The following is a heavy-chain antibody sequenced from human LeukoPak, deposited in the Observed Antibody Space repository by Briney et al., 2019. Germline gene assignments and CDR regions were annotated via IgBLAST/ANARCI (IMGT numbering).Heavy chain of an antibody. CDR2: ISGSGSNT. Sequence: GGSLRLPCAASGFSFSTYAMTWVRQAPGKGLQWVSAISGSGSNTYYADSVKGRFTISRDNSKNTLYLQMNSLRAEDTAVYYCAKGISGWLLTFGYWGQGSLVTVSS. D-gene: IGHD6-19*01. CDR3: AKGISGWLLTFGY. J-gene: IGHJ4*02. CDR1: GFSFSTYA. V-gene: IGHV3-23*01.